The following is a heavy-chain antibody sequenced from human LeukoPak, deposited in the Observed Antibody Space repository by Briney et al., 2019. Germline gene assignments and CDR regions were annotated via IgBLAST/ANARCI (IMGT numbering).Heavy chain of an antibody. J-gene: IGHJ5*02. Sequence: SETLSFTCTVSGGSISSYYWSWIRQPAGKGLEWIGRIYTSGSTNYNPSLKSRVTMSVDTSKNQFSLKLSSVTAADTAVYYCARDYLEYSSGWKPGDWFDPWGQGTLVTVSS. D-gene: IGHD6-19*01. CDR2: IYTSGST. CDR1: GGSISSYY. CDR3: ARDYLEYSSGWKPGDWFDP. V-gene: IGHV4-4*07.